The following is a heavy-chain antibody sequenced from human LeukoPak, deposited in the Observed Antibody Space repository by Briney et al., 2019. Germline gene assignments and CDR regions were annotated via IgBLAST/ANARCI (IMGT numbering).Heavy chain of an antibody. D-gene: IGHD6-13*01. CDR1: GFTVSSSY. V-gene: IGHV3-53*01. CDR2: IQTNENT. CDR3: AKDYEYNSNTWYFH. Sequence: GGSLRLSCAASGFTVSSSYMSWVRQAPGKGLEWVSLIQTNENTYYADSVKGRFTISRDNSKNTLYLQMNSLRAEDTAVYYCAKDYEYNSNTWYFHWGRGTLVSVSS. J-gene: IGHJ4*02.